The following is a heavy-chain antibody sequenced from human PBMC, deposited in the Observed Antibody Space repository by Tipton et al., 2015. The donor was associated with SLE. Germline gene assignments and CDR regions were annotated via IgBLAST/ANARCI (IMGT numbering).Heavy chain of an antibody. Sequence: LRLSCTVSGGSISSHYWSWIRQPPGKGLEWIGYIYYSGSTNYNPSLKSRVTISVDTSKNQFSLKLSSVTAADTAVYYCARDGLSSGWYEGLFYWGQGTLVTVSS. CDR3: ARDGLSSGWYEGLFY. CDR2: IYYSGST. CDR1: GGSISSHY. J-gene: IGHJ4*02. D-gene: IGHD6-19*01. V-gene: IGHV4-59*11.